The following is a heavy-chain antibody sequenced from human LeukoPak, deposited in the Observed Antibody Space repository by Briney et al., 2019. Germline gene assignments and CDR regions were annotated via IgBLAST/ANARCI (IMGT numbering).Heavy chain of an antibody. V-gene: IGHV5-51*01. CDR3: ARLRQTGYGLDV. J-gene: IGHJ6*02. CDR2: IYPGDSDT. Sequence: GESLKISCKGSGYSFTTYWIGWVRQMPDKGLEWMGIIYPGDSDTKYSPSFQGQVTISADKSISTAYLRWSSLKASDTAIYFCARLRQTGYGLDVWGQGTTVIVSS. CDR1: GYSFTTYW.